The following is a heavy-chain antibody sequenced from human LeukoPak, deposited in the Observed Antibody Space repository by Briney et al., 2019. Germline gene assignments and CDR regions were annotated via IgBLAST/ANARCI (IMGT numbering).Heavy chain of an antibody. Sequence: PSETLSLTCTVSGGSISNYYWSWIRQPPGKGLEWIGYIYYSGGTNYNPSLKSRVTISVDTSKNQFSLKLSSVTAADTAVYYCARHFDMDTAMVKPYYYYYYGMDVWGQGTTVTVSS. CDR3: ARHFDMDTAMVKPYYYYYYGMDV. CDR2: IYYSGGT. V-gene: IGHV4-59*08. J-gene: IGHJ6*02. D-gene: IGHD5-18*01. CDR1: GGSISNYY.